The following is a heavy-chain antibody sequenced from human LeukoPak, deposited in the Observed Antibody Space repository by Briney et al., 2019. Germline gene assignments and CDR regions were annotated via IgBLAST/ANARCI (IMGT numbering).Heavy chain of an antibody. D-gene: IGHD6-13*01. V-gene: IGHV4-38-2*02. CDR3: ARIPGVSAAGSLDH. CDR2: IYHSGST. J-gene: IGHJ4*02. Sequence: PSETLSLTCTVSDYSISSGYYWAWVRQPPGKGLEWIGSIYHSGSTYYNPSLTSRLTISVDASKYRFSLKLSSVTAADTAVYYCARIPGVSAAGSLDHWGQGTLVTVSS. CDR1: DYSISSGYY.